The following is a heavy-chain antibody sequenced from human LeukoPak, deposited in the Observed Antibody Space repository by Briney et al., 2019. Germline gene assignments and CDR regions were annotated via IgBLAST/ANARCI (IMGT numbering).Heavy chain of an antibody. D-gene: IGHD6-19*01. J-gene: IGHJ4*02. V-gene: IGHV3-48*03. Sequence: GGSLRLSCAASGFAFSSYEMNWVRQAPGKGLEWVSYISSSGSTIYYADSVKGRFTISRDNAKNSLYLQMNSLRAEDTAVYYCARDSSGWPFDYWGQGTLVTVSS. CDR2: ISSSGSTI. CDR1: GFAFSSYE. CDR3: ARDSSGWPFDY.